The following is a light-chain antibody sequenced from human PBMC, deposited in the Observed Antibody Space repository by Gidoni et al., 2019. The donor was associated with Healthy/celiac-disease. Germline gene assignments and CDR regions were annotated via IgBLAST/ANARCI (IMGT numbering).Light chain of an antibody. V-gene: IGKV3-20*01. CDR2: GAS. J-gene: IGKJ2*01. CDR3: QQYGSSPQT. Sequence: EIVLTQSPGTLSLSPGERATLSCRASQSVNSSYLAWYQQKPGQAPRLLIYGASGRATGIPDRFSGSGSGTDFTRTISRLETEDFAVYYCQQYGSSPQTFGQGTKLEIK. CDR1: QSVNSSY.